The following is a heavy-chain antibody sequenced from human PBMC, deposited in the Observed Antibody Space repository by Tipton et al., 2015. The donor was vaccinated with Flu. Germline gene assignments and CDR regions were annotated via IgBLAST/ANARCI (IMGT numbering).Heavy chain of an antibody. D-gene: IGHD5/OR15-5a*01. CDR3: VRPNRRLRLGGPFDP. V-gene: IGHV5-51*03. CDR1: GYSFTSYW. Sequence: QLVQSGAEVKKPGESLKIPCKGSGYSFTSYWIGWVRQMPGKGLEWMGLIYPGDSDTRYSPTFQGQVTISADKSNSTAYLQWSSLKASETAMYYCVRPNRRLRLGGPFDPWGQGTVVSDSS. CDR2: IYPGDSDT. J-gene: IGHJ5*02.